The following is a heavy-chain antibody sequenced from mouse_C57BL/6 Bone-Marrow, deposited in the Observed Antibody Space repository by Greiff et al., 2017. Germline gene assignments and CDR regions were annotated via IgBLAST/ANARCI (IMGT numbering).Heavy chain of an antibody. J-gene: IGHJ2*01. Sequence: VQLQQPGAELVKPGASVKMSCKASGYTFTSYWITWVKQRPGQGLEWIGDIYPTSGRTNYNEKFKSKAILTVDTSSNTAYMQLSSLTSEDSAVFYCSRSSPLGLSFDYWGQGTTLTVSS. CDR1: GYTFTSYW. CDR3: SRSSPLGLSFDY. V-gene: IGHV1-55*01. CDR2: IYPTSGRT.